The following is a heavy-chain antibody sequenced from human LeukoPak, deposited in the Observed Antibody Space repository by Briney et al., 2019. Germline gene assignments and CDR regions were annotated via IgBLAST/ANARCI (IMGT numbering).Heavy chain of an antibody. Sequence: GGSLRLSCAASGFTFSSYGIHWVRQAPGKGPEWVAVISYDGGYTYYADSVKGRFTISRDNSKNTLYLQMNSLRAEDTAVYYCARMGSIVGANGDYWGQGTLVTVSS. D-gene: IGHD1-26*01. V-gene: IGHV3-30*03. CDR3: ARMGSIVGANGDY. CDR2: ISYDGGYT. CDR1: GFTFSSYG. J-gene: IGHJ4*02.